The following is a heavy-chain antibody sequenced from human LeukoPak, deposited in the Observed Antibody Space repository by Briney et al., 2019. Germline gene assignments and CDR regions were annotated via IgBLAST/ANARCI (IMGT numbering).Heavy chain of an antibody. J-gene: IGHJ3*02. Sequence: GGSLRLSCAASGFTFSSYAMSWVRQAPGKGLEWVSAISGSGGSTYYADSVKGRFTISRDNSKNTLYLQMNSLRAEDTAVYYCANSATYYDILTGYPPTGAFDIRGQGTMVTVSS. V-gene: IGHV3-23*01. CDR1: GFTFSSYA. CDR2: ISGSGGST. CDR3: ANSATYYDILTGYPPTGAFDI. D-gene: IGHD3-9*01.